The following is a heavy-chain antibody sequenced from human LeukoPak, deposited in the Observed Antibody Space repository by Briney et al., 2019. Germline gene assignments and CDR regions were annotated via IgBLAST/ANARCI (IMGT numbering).Heavy chain of an antibody. CDR1: GGSFSGYY. J-gene: IGHJ6*03. D-gene: IGHD3-9*01. V-gene: IGHV4-34*01. CDR3: ARERSTYYDILTGNYYYYYMDV. Sequence: PSETLSLTCAVYGGSFSGYYWSWLRQPPGKGLEWIGEINHSGSTNYNPSLKSRVTVSVDTSKNQFSLKLSSVTAADTAVYYCARERSTYYDILTGNYYYYYMDVWGKGTTVTVSS. CDR2: INHSGST.